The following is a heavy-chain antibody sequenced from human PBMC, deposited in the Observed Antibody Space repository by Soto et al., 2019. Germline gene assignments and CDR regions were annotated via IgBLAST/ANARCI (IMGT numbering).Heavy chain of an antibody. CDR1: GSIFSSYA. CDR3: AKGQKWELPFDY. CDR2: FSGTTSST. D-gene: IGHD1-26*01. Sequence: PGGSLRLSCAASGSIFSSYAMSWVRQAPGKGLEWVSAFSGTTSSTYYAASVKGRFTISRDNSKNTLYLQMNSLKAEDTAVYYCAKGQKWELPFDYWGQGALVTVSS. J-gene: IGHJ4*02. V-gene: IGHV3-23*01.